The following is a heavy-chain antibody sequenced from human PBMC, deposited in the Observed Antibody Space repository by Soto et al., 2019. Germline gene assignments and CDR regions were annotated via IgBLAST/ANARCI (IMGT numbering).Heavy chain of an antibody. D-gene: IGHD6-13*01. V-gene: IGHV4-34*01. J-gene: IGHJ6*02. CDR3: AGGRGRQQLVMTYYYGMDV. Sequence: PSETLSLTCAAYGGSFSGYYWSWIRQPPGKGLEWIGEINHSGSTNYNPSLKSRVTISVDTSKNQFSLNLRSVTAADTAVYYCAGGRGRQQLVMTYYYGMDVWGQGTTVTVSS. CDR2: INHSGST. CDR1: GGSFSGYY.